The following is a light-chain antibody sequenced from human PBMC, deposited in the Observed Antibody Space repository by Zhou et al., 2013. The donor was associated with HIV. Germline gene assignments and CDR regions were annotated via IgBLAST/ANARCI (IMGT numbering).Light chain of an antibody. Sequence: IQMTQSPPSLSASVGDRVTITCRASQTIATYLNWYQQTPGRAPKFLIYGASTLQSGVPSRFSGSGAGTDFTLTIAGLQSEDYATYYCLQDYGYPRTFGQGIKVEMK. J-gene: IGKJ1*01. CDR1: QTIATY. CDR2: GAS. V-gene: IGKV1-6*01. CDR3: LQDYGYPRT.